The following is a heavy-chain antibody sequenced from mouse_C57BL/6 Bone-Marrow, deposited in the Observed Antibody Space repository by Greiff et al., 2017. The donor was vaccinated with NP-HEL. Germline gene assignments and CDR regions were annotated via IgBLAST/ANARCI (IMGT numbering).Heavy chain of an antibody. CDR1: GFTFSSYA. D-gene: IGHD2-5*01. CDR2: ISDGGSYT. J-gene: IGHJ3*01. Sequence: EVKLMESGGGLVKPGGSLKLSCAASGFTFSSYAMSWVRQTPEKRLEWVATISDGGSYTYYPDNVKGRFTISRDHAKNNLYLQMSHLKSEDTAMYYCARVYYSIAWFAYWGQGTLVTVSA. CDR3: ARVYYSIAWFAY. V-gene: IGHV5-4*03.